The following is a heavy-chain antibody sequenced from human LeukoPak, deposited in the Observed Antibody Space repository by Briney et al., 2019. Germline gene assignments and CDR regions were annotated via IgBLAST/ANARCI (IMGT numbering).Heavy chain of an antibody. CDR1: GFTFTTYW. Sequence: GGSLRLSCAASGFTFTTYWMSWVRQAPGKGLEWVASIKQDGSEKYYVDSVKGRFTISRDSAENTVYLQMKSLKGEDTAFYYCARPLLYYYGSETYFWFDLWGQGTLVTVSS. D-gene: IGHD3-10*01. CDR2: IKQDGSEK. V-gene: IGHV3-7*01. CDR3: ARPLLYYYGSETYFWFDL. J-gene: IGHJ5*02.